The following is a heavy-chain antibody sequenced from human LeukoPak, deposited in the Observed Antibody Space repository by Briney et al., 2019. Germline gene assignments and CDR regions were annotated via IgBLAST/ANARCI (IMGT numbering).Heavy chain of an antibody. CDR3: ARPEAAAGTTAY. CDR2: IYPGDSDT. D-gene: IGHD6-13*01. J-gene: IGHJ4*02. Sequence: GVSLQISCKGSGYSVTSYWMGWVRQMPGKGLEWMGIIYPGDSDTRYSTSFQGQVTISANKSISTAYLQWSSLKASDTAMYYCARPEAAAGTTAYWGQGTLVTVSS. CDR1: GYSVTSYW. V-gene: IGHV5-51*01.